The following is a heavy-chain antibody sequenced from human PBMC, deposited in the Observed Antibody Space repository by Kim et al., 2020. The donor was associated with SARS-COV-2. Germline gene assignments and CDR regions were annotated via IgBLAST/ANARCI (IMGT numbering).Heavy chain of an antibody. CDR1: GGPISSYY. CDR3: SRGEYSSSLDY. V-gene: IGHV4-59*01. Sequence: SETLSLTCTVSGGPISSYYWSWIRQPPGKGLEWIGHIYYSGSSNYNPSLKSRVTISVDTSKNQFSLKLSSVTAADTAVYYCSRGEYSSSLDYWGQGTLVT. J-gene: IGHJ4*02. D-gene: IGHD6-6*01. CDR2: IYYSGSS.